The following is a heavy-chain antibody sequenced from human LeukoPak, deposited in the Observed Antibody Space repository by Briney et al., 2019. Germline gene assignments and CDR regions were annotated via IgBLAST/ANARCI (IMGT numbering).Heavy chain of an antibody. CDR2: IYSGGRT. V-gene: IGHV3-53*01. CDR3: AIYDSSGYYNY. D-gene: IGHD3-22*01. CDR1: GFTVSSND. J-gene: IGHJ4*02. Sequence: PGGSLRLSCVASGFTVSSNDMSWVRQAPGKGLEWVSVIYSGGRTFYADSVKGRFTISRDNSKNTLYLQMNSLRAEDTAVYYCAIYDSSGYYNYWGQGTLVTVSS.